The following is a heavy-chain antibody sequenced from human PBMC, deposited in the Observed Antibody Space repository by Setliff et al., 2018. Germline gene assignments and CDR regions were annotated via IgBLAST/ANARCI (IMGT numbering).Heavy chain of an antibody. CDR2: ISAYNDNK. CDR1: GYSFTSYG. Sequence: GASVKVSCKASGYSFTSYGISWVRQAPGQGLEWMGWISAYNDNKNYAQKFQGRVTMTTDTSTNTVFMELRSLRSDDTAMFYCARVVYYASGSSHSYGMDVWGQGTAVIVSS. J-gene: IGHJ6*02. D-gene: IGHD3-10*01. V-gene: IGHV1-18*01. CDR3: ARVVYYASGSSHSYGMDV.